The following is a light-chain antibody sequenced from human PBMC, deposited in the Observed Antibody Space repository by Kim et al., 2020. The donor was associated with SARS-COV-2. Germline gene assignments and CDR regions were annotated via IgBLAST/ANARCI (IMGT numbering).Light chain of an antibody. Sequence: ASVGDRVTITCRAMQGISSWLAWYQQKPGKAPKVLIYKASSLESGVPSMFSGSGSGTEFSLTISSLQPDDFATYYCQQYNSYPLTFGGGTKVDIK. J-gene: IGKJ4*01. V-gene: IGKV1-5*03. CDR3: QQYNSYPLT. CDR1: QGISSW. CDR2: KAS.